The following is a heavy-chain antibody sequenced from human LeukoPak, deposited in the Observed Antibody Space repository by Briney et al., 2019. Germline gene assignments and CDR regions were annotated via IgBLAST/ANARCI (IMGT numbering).Heavy chain of an antibody. Sequence: GGSLRLSCAASGFTFRDYYMGWIRQAPGKGLEWISYISSSGSRIYSADSVKGRFTISRDNAKNSLYLQMNSLRAEDTAIYYCARAFNDAFDIWGQGTMVTVSS. CDR1: GFTFRDYY. CDR2: ISSSGSRI. CDR3: ARAFNDAFDI. V-gene: IGHV3-11*04. J-gene: IGHJ3*02.